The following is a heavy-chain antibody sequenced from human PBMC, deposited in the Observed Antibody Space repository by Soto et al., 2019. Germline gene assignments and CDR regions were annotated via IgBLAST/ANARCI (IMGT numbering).Heavy chain of an antibody. Sequence: EVQLVESGGGLVQPGGSLRLSCAASGFTLSSYWMHWARQAPGKGLVWVSRISSDGSSTNYADSVKGRFTISRDNAKTTLHLQMNSLRVEDTAVYYCARVPYCSSTGCYSYLDNWGQGTLVTVSS. J-gene: IGHJ4*02. CDR2: ISSDGSST. CDR1: GFTLSSYW. D-gene: IGHD2-2*02. V-gene: IGHV3-74*01. CDR3: ARVPYCSSTGCYSYLDN.